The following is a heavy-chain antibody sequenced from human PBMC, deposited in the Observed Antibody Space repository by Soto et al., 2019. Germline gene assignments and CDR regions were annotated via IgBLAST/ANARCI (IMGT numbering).Heavy chain of an antibody. J-gene: IGHJ3*02. Sequence: SQTLSLTCTVSGGSISSGGFYWSWIRQHPGKGLEWIGYISYSGSTYYNPSLKSRVTISVDTAKNQFSLKLSSVTAADTAVYYCERAYGTKASGDAFAIGGQGTMVTVSS. V-gene: IGHV4-31*03. CDR1: GGSISSGGFY. CDR3: ERAYGTKASGDAFAI. CDR2: ISYSGST. D-gene: IGHD4-17*01.